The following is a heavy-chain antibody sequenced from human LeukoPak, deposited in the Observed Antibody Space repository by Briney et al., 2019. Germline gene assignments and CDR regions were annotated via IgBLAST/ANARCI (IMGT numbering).Heavy chain of an antibody. Sequence: SVKVSCKASGGTFSNYPISWVRQAPGQGLEWMGGIIPIFGAAKSAQRFQGRVTITADENTSTAYMELTSLRSEDTAVYYCAKGAGQMATIVDAFDIWGQGTMVTVSS. CDR3: AKGAGQMATIVDAFDI. D-gene: IGHD5-24*01. CDR1: GGTFSNYP. V-gene: IGHV1-69*13. J-gene: IGHJ3*02. CDR2: IIPIFGAA.